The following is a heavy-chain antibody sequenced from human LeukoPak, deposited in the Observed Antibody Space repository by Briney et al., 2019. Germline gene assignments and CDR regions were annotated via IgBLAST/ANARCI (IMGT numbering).Heavy chain of an antibody. CDR2: IYRDGST. J-gene: IGHJ5*02. CDR1: GFTVSSNY. D-gene: IGHD2-21*02. Sequence: GGSLRLSCAASGFTVSSNYVSWVRQAPGKGLEWVSSIYRDGSTYYADSVKGRFTISRDNSKNTLNFQMNNLRVEDTAVYYCARVMTAITNWFDPWGQGTLVTVSS. V-gene: IGHV3-66*01. CDR3: ARVMTAITNWFDP.